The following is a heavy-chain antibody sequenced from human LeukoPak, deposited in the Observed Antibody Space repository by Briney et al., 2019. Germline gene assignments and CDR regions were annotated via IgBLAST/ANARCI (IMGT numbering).Heavy chain of an antibody. J-gene: IGHJ4*02. CDR1: GGSISSGDYY. V-gene: IGHV4-30-4*01. Sequence: SETLSLTCTVSGGSISSGDYYWSWIRQPPGKGLEWIGNIYYSGSIYYNPSLKSRVTMSVDTSKNQFSLKLSSVTAADTAVYYCARQYGSGSYYNVLRLDYWGQGTLATVSS. D-gene: IGHD3-10*01. CDR3: ARQYGSGSYYNVLRLDY. CDR2: IYYSGSI.